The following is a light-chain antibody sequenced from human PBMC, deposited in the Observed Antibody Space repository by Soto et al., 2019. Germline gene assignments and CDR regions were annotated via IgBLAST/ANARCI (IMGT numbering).Light chain of an antibody. V-gene: IGKV3-20*01. Sequence: EIVLTQSPGTLSLSLGERATLSCRASQSVSSNYLAWYQQKPGQAPRLLIYGASSRATGIPDRFSGSGSGTDFTLTISRLEPEDFAVYYCQQYGSLSWTFGQGTNVDIK. CDR1: QSVSSNY. CDR3: QQYGSLSWT. J-gene: IGKJ1*01. CDR2: GAS.